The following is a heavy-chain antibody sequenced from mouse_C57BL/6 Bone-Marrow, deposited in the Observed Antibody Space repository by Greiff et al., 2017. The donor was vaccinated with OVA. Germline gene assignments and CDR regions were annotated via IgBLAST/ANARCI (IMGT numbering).Heavy chain of an antibody. Sequence: VKLMESGAELARPGASVKLSCKASGYTFTSYGISWVKQRTGQGLEWIGEIYPRSGNTYYNEKFKGKATLNADKSSSTAYMELRSLTSEDSAVYFCAKFPWFAYWGQGTLVTVSA. CDR2: IYPRSGNT. CDR3: AKFPWFAY. V-gene: IGHV1-81*01. J-gene: IGHJ3*01. CDR1: GYTFTSYG.